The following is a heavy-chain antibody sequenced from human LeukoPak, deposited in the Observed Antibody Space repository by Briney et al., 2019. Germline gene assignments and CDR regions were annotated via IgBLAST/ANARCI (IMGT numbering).Heavy chain of an antibody. CDR1: GFTFSKSW. CDR2: IKPDGTEK. Sequence: GGSLRLSCAASGFTFSKSWMSWARQAPGKGLECVANIKPDGTEKYYVDSVKGRFTISRDNAKNSLYLQMNSLRAEDTAVYYCTRTGYRSNWYVPNWGQGTLVTVSS. V-gene: IGHV3-7*01. J-gene: IGHJ4*02. CDR3: TRTGYRSNWYVPN. D-gene: IGHD6-13*01.